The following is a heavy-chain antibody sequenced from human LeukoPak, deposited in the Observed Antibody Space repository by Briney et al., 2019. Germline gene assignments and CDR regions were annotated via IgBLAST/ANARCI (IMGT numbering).Heavy chain of an antibody. CDR1: GFTFSSYW. V-gene: IGHV3-7*05. CDR2: IKQDGSEK. Sequence: GGSLRLSCEASGFTFSSYWMSWVRQAPGKGLEWVANIKQDGSEKYYVDSVKGRFTISRDNAKNSLYLQMNSLRAEDTAVYYCASNKLHYYDSSGYYLHDYWGQGTLVTVSS. J-gene: IGHJ4*02. D-gene: IGHD3-22*01. CDR3: ASNKLHYYDSSGYYLHDY.